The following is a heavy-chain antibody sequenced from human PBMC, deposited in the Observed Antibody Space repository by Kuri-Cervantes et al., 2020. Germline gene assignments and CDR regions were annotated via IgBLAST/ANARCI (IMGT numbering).Heavy chain of an antibody. Sequence: GGSLRLSCAASGFTFSSYGMHWVRQAPGKGLEWVAVISYDGSNKYYADSVKGRFTISRDNSKNTLYLQMNSLRAEDTAVYYCASGGNSYWGQGTLVTVSS. CDR2: ISYDGSNK. CDR1: GFTFSSYG. V-gene: IGHV3-30*03. CDR3: ASGGNSY. J-gene: IGHJ4*02. D-gene: IGHD4-23*01.